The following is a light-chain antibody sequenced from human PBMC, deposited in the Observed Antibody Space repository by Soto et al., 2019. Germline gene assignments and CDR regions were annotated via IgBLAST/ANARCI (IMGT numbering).Light chain of an antibody. J-gene: IGKJ2*01. V-gene: IGKV1-5*03. Sequence: DIQMTQSPSTLSASVGDRVTITCRASQSVSSWLAWFQQKPGKAPKLLIYKASSLESGVPSRFSGSGSGTEFTLTISSLQPDDFATYYCQQYNSYPYTFGQGTKLEIK. CDR2: KAS. CDR3: QQYNSYPYT. CDR1: QSVSSW.